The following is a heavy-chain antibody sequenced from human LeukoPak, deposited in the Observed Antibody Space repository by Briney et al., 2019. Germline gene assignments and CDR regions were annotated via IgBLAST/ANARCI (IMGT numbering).Heavy chain of an antibody. V-gene: IGHV1-2*02. D-gene: IGHD2-15*01. Sequence: ASVKVSCKASGYTFTDYYMHWVRQAPGQGLEWMGWINPNSGGTNYAQKFQGRVTMTRDTSISIAYMELSRLRSDDTAVYYCARVGVVDDIVVVVAGFDYWGQGTLVTVSS. J-gene: IGHJ4*02. CDR3: ARVGVVDDIVVVVAGFDY. CDR2: INPNSGGT. CDR1: GYTFTDYY.